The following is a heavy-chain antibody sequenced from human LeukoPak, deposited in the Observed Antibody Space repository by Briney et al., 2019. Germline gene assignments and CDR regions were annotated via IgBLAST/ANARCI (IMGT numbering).Heavy chain of an antibody. D-gene: IGHD6-13*01. J-gene: IGHJ4*02. CDR1: GYSFTSYW. Sequence: GESLKISCKGSGYSFTSYWIGWVRQMPGKGLEWMGIIYPGDSDTRYSPSFQGQVTISADKSISTAYLQWSSLKASDTVMYYCASGRIAAAVHFDYWGQGTLVTVSS. CDR2: IYPGDSDT. V-gene: IGHV5-51*01. CDR3: ASGRIAAAVHFDY.